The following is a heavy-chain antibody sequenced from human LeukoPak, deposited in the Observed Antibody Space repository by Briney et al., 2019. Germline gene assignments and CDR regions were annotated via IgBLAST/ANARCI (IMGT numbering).Heavy chain of an antibody. D-gene: IGHD3-3*01. CDR3: AKEVEPLWSGYTWFDP. Sequence: GGSLRLSCVLSDFRFSSYAMSWVRQAPGRGLEWVSGIGGSGVSTFYADSVKGRFSISRDNSKNTVFLQMDSLRVEDTAVYHCAKEVEPLWSGYTWFDPWGQGTLVTVSS. V-gene: IGHV3-23*01. J-gene: IGHJ5*02. CDR2: IGGSGVST. CDR1: DFRFSSYA.